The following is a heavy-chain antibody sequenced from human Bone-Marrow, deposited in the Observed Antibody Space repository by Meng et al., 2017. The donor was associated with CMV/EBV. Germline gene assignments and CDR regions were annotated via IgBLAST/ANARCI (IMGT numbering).Heavy chain of an antibody. CDR3: ARDHGGAGGYGYFFDN. CDR2: INPYRGAT. V-gene: IGHV1-2*02. CDR1: GGTFSSYA. Sequence: ASVKVSCKASGGTFSSYAISWVRQAPGQGLEWMGWINPYRGATNLAQKFQGRVTLTRDTSISTAYMELSSLRSDDTAMYYCARDHGGAGGYGYFFDNWGQGPLVTGSS. D-gene: IGHD5-12*01. J-gene: IGHJ4*02.